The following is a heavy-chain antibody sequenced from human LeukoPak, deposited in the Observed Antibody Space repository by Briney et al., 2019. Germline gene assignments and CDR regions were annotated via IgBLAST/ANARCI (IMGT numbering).Heavy chain of an antibody. CDR2: ISTSGST. Sequence: SETLSLTCTVSGVSISSYYCSWIRQPPGKGLEWIGYISTSGSTDYSPSLKGRVTISVDRSKNQCSLNLSSVTAADTAVYHCARHDEGSGWYRSYIDLWGRGTLVIVSS. CDR1: GVSISSYY. D-gene: IGHD6-19*01. V-gene: IGHV4-4*09. J-gene: IGHJ2*01. CDR3: ARHDEGSGWYRSYIDL.